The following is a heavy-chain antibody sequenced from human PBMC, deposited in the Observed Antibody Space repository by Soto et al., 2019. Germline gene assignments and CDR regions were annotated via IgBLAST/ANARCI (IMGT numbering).Heavy chain of an antibody. CDR2: ISDDGSTA. Sequence: GGSLRLSCAVSGFTFSAYWMHWVRQVPGKGLTWVSRISDDGSTATYADSVKGRFVISRDDSNNTLYLQMNSLRAEDTAVYYCAKDRTAAARNFDYWGQGTPVTVSS. CDR3: AKDRTAAARNFDY. CDR1: GFTFSAYW. V-gene: IGHV3-74*01. D-gene: IGHD6-13*01. J-gene: IGHJ4*02.